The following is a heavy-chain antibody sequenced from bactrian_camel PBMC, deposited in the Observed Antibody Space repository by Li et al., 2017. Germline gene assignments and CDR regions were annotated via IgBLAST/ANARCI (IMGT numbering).Heavy chain of an antibody. CDR1: GHTVSGYC. CDR2: MDGESVT. Sequence: HVQLVESGGGSVEAGGYLRLSCAASGHTVSGYCMGWFRQAPGKEREGVARMDGESVTDYADSVKGRFTISRDNDKNTVYLQMNSLKSEDTALYYCALEGSGGICYTDCDYQSQGTQVTVS. J-gene: IGHJ4*01. D-gene: IGHD4*01. V-gene: IGHV3-2*01.